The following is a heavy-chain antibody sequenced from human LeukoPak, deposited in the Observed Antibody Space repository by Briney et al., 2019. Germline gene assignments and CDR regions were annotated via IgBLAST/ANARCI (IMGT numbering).Heavy chain of an antibody. CDR1: GDSISSYY. D-gene: IGHD2-21*02. CDR2: ISTSGST. CDR3: ARGTAYCGGDCYVGAFDI. Sequence: SETLSLTCTVSGDSISSYYWNWIRQPAGKGLEWIGRISTSGSTNYNPSLKGRVTLSVDTSKNQFSLKLNSMTAADTAVYYCARGTAYCGGDCYVGAFDIWGKGTTVTVSS. J-gene: IGHJ6*04. V-gene: IGHV4-4*07.